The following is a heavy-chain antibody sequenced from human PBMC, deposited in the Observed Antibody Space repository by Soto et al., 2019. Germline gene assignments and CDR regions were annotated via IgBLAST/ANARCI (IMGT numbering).Heavy chain of an antibody. Sequence: QVQLVESGGGVVQPGRSLTLSCAASGFTFRNYAMHWVRRAPGKGLEWVALISYDGTNKYYADSVKGRFTVSRDNSKNTLCLQLNSLRAEDTAVYYCARDLTALTSYWGQGTLVTVSS. V-gene: IGHV3-30-3*01. D-gene: IGHD2-21*02. CDR3: ARDLTALTSY. CDR2: ISYDGTNK. CDR1: GFTFRNYA. J-gene: IGHJ4*02.